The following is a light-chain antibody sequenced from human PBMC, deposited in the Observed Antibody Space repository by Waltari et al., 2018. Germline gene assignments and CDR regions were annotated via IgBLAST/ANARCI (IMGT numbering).Light chain of an antibody. CDR2: GAS. Sequence: EIVMTPSPATLSVSPGERATLSCRASQPISSNLAWYQHKPGQAPRLLISGASTRASGIPARFSGSGSGTQFTLTINSLQSEDFAVYYCQQYNIRLTFGGGTKVDIK. CDR3: QQYNIRLT. CDR1: QPISSN. V-gene: IGKV3-15*01. J-gene: IGKJ4*01.